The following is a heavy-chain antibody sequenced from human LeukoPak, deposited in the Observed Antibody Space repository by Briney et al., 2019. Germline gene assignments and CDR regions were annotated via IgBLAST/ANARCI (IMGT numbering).Heavy chain of an antibody. V-gene: IGHV3-15*01. D-gene: IGHD3-9*01. Sequence: GGSLRLSCAASGFTFSNAWMSWVRQAPGKGLEWVGRIKSKTDGGTTDYAAPVKGRSTISRDDSKNTLYLQMNSLKTEDTAVYYCTTGPPPNYDILTGYYNEDYWGQGTLVTVSS. CDR1: GFTFSNAW. J-gene: IGHJ4*02. CDR3: TTGPPPNYDILTGYYNEDY. CDR2: IKSKTDGGTT.